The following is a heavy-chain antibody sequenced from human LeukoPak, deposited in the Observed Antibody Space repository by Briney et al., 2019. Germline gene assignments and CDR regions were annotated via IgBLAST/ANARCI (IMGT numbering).Heavy chain of an antibody. V-gene: IGHV4-34*01. Sequence: SETLSLTCGVYGGSFSGYYWTWIRQPPGKGLEWIGEINHSGSAIYNPSLKNRVTTSVDTSKNQFSLKLTSVTAADTAMYYCARSLTGYSYGLTFGYWGQGTQVTISS. J-gene: IGHJ4*02. CDR1: GGSFSGYY. D-gene: IGHD5-18*01. CDR2: INHSGSA. CDR3: ARSLTGYSYGLTFGY.